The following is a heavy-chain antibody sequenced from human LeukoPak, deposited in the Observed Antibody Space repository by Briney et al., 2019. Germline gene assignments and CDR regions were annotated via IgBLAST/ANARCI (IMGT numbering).Heavy chain of an antibody. CDR2: ISSSSKYI. V-gene: IGHV3-21*01. CDR3: ARGIAAAGQGGFDI. Sequence: PGESLRLSCAASGLMSNMDSMNWVRQAPGKGLEWVSAISSSSKYIYYADSVKGRFTISRDNGKNSLYLQMSGLRVEDTALYYCARGIAAAGQGGFDIWGPGTMVTVSS. CDR1: GLMSNMDS. J-gene: IGHJ3*02. D-gene: IGHD6-13*01.